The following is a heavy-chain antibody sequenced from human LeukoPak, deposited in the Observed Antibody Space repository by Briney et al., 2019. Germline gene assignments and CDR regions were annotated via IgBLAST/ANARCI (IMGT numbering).Heavy chain of an antibody. J-gene: IGHJ4*02. D-gene: IGHD3-22*01. Sequence: SETLSLTCAVYGGSFSGYYWSWIRQPPGKGLEWIGEINHSGSTNYNPSLKSRVTISVDTSKNQFSLKLSSVTAADTAVYYCARHGSVSSGALVWGQGTLVTVSS. CDR3: ARHGSVSSGALV. CDR1: GGSFSGYY. CDR2: INHSGST. V-gene: IGHV4-34*01.